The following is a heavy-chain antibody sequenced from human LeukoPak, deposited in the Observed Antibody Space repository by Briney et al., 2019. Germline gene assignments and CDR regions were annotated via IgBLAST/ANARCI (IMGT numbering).Heavy chain of an antibody. CDR1: GYSISSGYY. J-gene: IGHJ3*02. CDR2: IYHSGGT. CDR3: AVTMVRGVSDAFDI. V-gene: IGHV4-38-2*02. D-gene: IGHD3-10*01. Sequence: SETLSLTCTVSGYSISSGYYWGWIRQPPGKGLEWIGSIYHSGGTHYNPSIKSRVTISVDTSKNQFSLKLSSVTAADTAVYYCAVTMVRGVSDAFDIWGQGTMATVSS.